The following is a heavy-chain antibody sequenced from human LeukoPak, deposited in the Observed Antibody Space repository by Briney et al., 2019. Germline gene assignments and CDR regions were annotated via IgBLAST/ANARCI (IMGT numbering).Heavy chain of an antibody. J-gene: IGHJ4*02. Sequence: PSETLSLTCAVYGGSFSGYYWSWIRQPPGKGLEWIGEINHSGSTNYNPSLKSRVTISVDTSKNQFSLKLSSVTAAGTAVYYCASHRGYYDSSGYPGWGQGTLVTVSS. CDR2: INHSGST. CDR3: ASHRGYYDSSGYPG. V-gene: IGHV4-34*01. D-gene: IGHD3-22*01. CDR1: GGSFSGYY.